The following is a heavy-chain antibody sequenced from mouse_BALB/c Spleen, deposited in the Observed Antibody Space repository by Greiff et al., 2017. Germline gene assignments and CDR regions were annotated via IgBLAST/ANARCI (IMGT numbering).Heavy chain of an antibody. J-gene: IGHJ3*01. Sequence: QVQLQQSGPELVKPGASVKISCKASGYAFSSSWMNWVKQRPGQGLEWIGRIYPGDGDTNYNGKFKGKATLTADKSSSTAYMQLSSLTSVDSAVYFCARVDRATFAYWGQGTLVTVSA. D-gene: IGHD3-1*01. V-gene: IGHV1-82*01. CDR1: GYAFSSSW. CDR3: ARVDRATFAY. CDR2: IYPGDGDT.